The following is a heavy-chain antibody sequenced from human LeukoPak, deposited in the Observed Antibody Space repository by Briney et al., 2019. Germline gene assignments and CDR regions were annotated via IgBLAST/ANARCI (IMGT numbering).Heavy chain of an antibody. CDR3: ARGGGLTDY. CDR1: GFTFTDYW. J-gene: IGHJ4*02. V-gene: IGHV3-7*01. D-gene: IGHD3-16*01. Sequence: GGSLRLSCEVSGFTFTDYWMNWVRQAPGKGPEWVASIRQDGSEKTYVDSVKGRFTISRDNTKNSLSLQLNGLRAEDTAVYYCARGGGLTDYWGQGTLVTVSS. CDR2: IRQDGSEK.